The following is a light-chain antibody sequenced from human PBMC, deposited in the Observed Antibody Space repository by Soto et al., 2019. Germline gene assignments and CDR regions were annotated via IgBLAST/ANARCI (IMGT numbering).Light chain of an antibody. CDR1: QTIGSY. CDR2: AAS. V-gene: IGKV1-39*01. Sequence: DIQMTQSPSSLSASVGDRVTITCRAGQTIGSYLNWYQHKPGKAPKLLIYAASSLQSGVPSRFSGNGSGTDFTLTISSLQPEDFATYYCQQSYSSPIFTFGPGNKVDIK. CDR3: QQSYSSPIFT. J-gene: IGKJ3*01.